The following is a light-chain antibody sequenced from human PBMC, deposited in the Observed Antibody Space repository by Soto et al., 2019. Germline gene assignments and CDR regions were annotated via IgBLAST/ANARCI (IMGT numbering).Light chain of an antibody. CDR3: ATWDDSLIGFYV. CDR2: RNN. J-gene: IGLJ1*01. Sequence: QSVLTQPPSASGTPGQGVTISCSGSTSNIGSNYVYWYQQLPGTAPKLLIYRNNQRPSGVPDRFSGSKSGTSASLAISGLRSDDEADYFCATWDDSLIGFYVFGTGTKLTVL. V-gene: IGLV1-47*01. CDR1: TSNIGSNY.